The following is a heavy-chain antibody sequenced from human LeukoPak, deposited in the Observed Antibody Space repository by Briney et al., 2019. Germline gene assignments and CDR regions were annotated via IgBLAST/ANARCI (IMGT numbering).Heavy chain of an antibody. D-gene: IGHD3-3*01. CDR1: GFTFDDYA. CDR2: IYYSGST. J-gene: IGHJ4*02. CDR3: AVGYDFWSVWIFDY. Sequence: GSLRLSCAASGFTFDDYAMHWVRQPPGKGLEWIGYIYYSGSTNYNPSLKSRVTISVDTSKNQFSLKLSSVTAADTAVYYCAVGYDFWSVWIFDYWGQGTLVTVSS. V-gene: IGHV4-59*01.